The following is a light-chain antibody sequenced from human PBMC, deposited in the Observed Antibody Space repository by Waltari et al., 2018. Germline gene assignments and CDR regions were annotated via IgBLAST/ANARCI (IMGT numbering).Light chain of an antibody. V-gene: IGKV2-28*01. CDR2: LGS. CDR1: QSLLHSNGYNY. Sequence: DIVMTQSPLSLPVTPGEPASIPCRSSQSLLHSNGYNYLDWYLQKPGQSPQLLIYLGSNRASGVPDRFSGSGSGTDFTLKISRVEAEDVGVYSCQQYNDWPRTFGQGTKVEIK. CDR3: QQYNDWPRT. J-gene: IGKJ1*01.